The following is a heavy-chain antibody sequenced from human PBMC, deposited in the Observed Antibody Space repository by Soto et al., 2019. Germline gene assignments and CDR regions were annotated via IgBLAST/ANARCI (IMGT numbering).Heavy chain of an antibody. V-gene: IGHV5-51*01. CDR2: IYPGDSDT. D-gene: IGHD3-9*01. Sequence: GESLKISCKGSGYSFTSYWIGWVRQMPGKGLEWMGIIYPGDSDTRYSPSFQGQVTISADKSISTAYLQWSSLKASDTAMYYFARHGGVLRYFDWLPRRYYFDYWGQGTLVTVSS. J-gene: IGHJ4*02. CDR3: ARHGGVLRYFDWLPRRYYFDY. CDR1: GYSFTSYW.